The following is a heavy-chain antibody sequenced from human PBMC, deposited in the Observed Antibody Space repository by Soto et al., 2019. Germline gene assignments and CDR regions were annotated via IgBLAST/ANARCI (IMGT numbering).Heavy chain of an antibody. D-gene: IGHD3-16*01. V-gene: IGHV3-48*02. CDR3: ARVGLGLFGMDV. CDR2: ISGSSNI. J-gene: IGHJ6*02. Sequence: EVQLVESGGGLVQPGGSLRVSCAASGFTFSSYSINWVRQAPGKGLEWVSYISGSSNIYYADSVKGRFTISRDNAKSSLYLQMNCLRDENTAVYYCARVGLGLFGMDVWGQGTTVNVSS. CDR1: GFTFSSYS.